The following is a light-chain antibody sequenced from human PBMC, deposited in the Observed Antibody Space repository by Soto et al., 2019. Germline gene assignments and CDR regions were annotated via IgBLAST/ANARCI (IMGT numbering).Light chain of an antibody. Sequence: EIVMTQSPGTLSVSPGERATLFCRASQSVRSSLAWYQQKPGQAPRLFIYDASTRATGIPARFTGSGSGTEFTLTNSSLQSEDFAVYYCQQYNSWPETFGQGTKVEIK. J-gene: IGKJ1*01. CDR3: QQYNSWPET. V-gene: IGKV3-15*01. CDR1: QSVRSS. CDR2: DAS.